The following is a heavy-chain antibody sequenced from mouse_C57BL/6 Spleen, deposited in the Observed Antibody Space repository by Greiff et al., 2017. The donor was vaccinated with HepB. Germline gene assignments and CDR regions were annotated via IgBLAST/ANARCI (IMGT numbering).Heavy chain of an antibody. CDR2: IHPNSGST. Sequence: VQLQQPGAELVKPGASVKLSCKASGYTFTSYWMHWVKQRPGQGLEWIGMIHPNSGSTNYNEKFKSKATLTVDKSSSTAYMQLSSLTSEDSAVYYCARGATTDYYAMDYWGQGTSVTVSS. CDR3: ARGATTDYYAMDY. D-gene: IGHD1-1*01. CDR1: GYTFTSYW. J-gene: IGHJ4*01. V-gene: IGHV1-64*01.